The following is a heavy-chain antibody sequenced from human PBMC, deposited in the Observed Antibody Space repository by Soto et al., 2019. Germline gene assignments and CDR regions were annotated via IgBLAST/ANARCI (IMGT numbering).Heavy chain of an antibody. D-gene: IGHD3-16*01. J-gene: IGHJ4*02. CDR2: ITGTSAFT. CDR3: ARDNLAFQGAFDL. V-gene: IGHV3-21*01. Sequence: XGSLRLSCAASGFVFSDFQFNWVRQAPGGGLEWLSSITGTSAFTEYAESIEGRFTISRDNPNKLLFLHMDNLRPEDTAVYYCARDNLAFQGAFDLWGQGTLVTVS. CDR1: GFVFSDFQ.